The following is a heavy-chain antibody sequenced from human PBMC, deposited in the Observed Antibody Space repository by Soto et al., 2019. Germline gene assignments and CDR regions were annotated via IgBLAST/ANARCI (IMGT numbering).Heavy chain of an antibody. Sequence: QVQLVESGGGLVKPGGSLRLSCAASGFTFSDYYMSWIRQAPGKGLEWVSYISSSSSYTNYADSEKGRFTISRDNAKNSLYLQMNSLRAEDTALYYCARDHHRYSGYDYVDYWGQGTLVTVSS. J-gene: IGHJ4*02. D-gene: IGHD5-12*01. CDR3: ARDHHRYSGYDYVDY. V-gene: IGHV3-11*05. CDR1: GFTFSDYY. CDR2: ISSSSSYT.